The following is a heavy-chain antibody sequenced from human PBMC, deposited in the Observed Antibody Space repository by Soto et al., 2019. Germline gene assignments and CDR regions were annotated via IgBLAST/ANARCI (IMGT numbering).Heavy chain of an antibody. CDR1: GFTVSSTSA. J-gene: IGHJ4*02. V-gene: IGHV3-23*01. CDR3: ARNWGIFDY. D-gene: IGHD7-27*01. CDR2: ISGSGGGT. Sequence: GGSLRLSCAASGFTVSSTSAMSWVRQAPGKGLEWVSTISGSGGGTYYADSVNGRFTISGDNSKNTLFLQMNSLRAEDTALYYCARNWGIFDYWGQGTLVTVS.